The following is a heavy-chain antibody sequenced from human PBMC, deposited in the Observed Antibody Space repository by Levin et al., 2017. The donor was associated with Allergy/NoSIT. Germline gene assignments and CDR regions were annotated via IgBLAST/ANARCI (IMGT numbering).Heavy chain of an antibody. CDR1: GYTFTSYY. V-gene: IGHV1-46*01. D-gene: IGHD3-22*01. CDR3: ARGSGGHSSGRLIAFDI. CDR2: INPSGGST. J-gene: IGHJ3*02. Sequence: ASVKVSCKASGYTFTSYYMHWVRQAPGQGLEWMGIINPSGGSTSYAQKFQGRVTMTRDTSTSTVYMELSSLRSEDTAVYYCARGSGGHSSGRLIAFDIWGQGTMVTVSS.